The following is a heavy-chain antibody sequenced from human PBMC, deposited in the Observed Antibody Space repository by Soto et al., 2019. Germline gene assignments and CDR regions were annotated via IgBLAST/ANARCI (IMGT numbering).Heavy chain of an antibody. Sequence: QVQLQQWGAGLLKPSETLSLTCAVYGGSFSGYYWSWIRQPPGKGLEWIGEINHSGSTNYNPSLKSRGTISVETSENQCSLKLSSGTAADTAVYYCARVTGRYYYGMDVWGQGTTVTVSS. CDR2: INHSGST. CDR1: GGSFSGYY. CDR3: ARVTGRYYYGMDV. J-gene: IGHJ6*02. V-gene: IGHV4-34*01.